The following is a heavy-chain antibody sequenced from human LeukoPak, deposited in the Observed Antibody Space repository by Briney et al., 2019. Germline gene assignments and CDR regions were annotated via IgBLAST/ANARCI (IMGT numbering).Heavy chain of an antibody. CDR2: ISSSSSYI. CDR1: GFTFSSYS. Sequence: KPGGSLRLSCAASGFTFSSYSMNWVRQAPGKGLEWVSSISSSSSYIYYADSVKGRFTISRDNAKNSLYLQMNSLRAEDTAVDYCARDSRVLSSYGGNSGFDYWGQGTLVTVSS. D-gene: IGHD4-23*01. CDR3: ARDSRVLSSYGGNSGFDY. V-gene: IGHV3-21*01. J-gene: IGHJ4*02.